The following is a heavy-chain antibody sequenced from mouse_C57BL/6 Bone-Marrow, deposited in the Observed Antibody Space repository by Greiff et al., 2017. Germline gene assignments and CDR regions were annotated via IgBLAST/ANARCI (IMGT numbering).Heavy chain of an antibody. Sequence: EVKLVQSGGGLVKPGGSLKLSCAASGFTFSDYGMHWVRQAPEKGLEWVAYISSGSSTIYYADTVKGRFTIARDNATNTLFLQMTSLRSEDAAVYYCARGGYFAYWGQGTLVTVSA. CDR1: GFTFSDYG. D-gene: IGHD2-2*01. V-gene: IGHV5-17*01. CDR3: ARGGYFAY. J-gene: IGHJ3*01. CDR2: ISSGSSTI.